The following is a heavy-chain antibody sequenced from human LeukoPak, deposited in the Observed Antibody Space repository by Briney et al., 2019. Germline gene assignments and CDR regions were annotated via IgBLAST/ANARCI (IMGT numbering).Heavy chain of an antibody. Sequence: GGSLRLSCAASGFTFSSYAMSWVRQAPGKGLEWVSAISGSGGSTYYADSVKGRFTISRDNAKNSVYLQMNSLRAEDTAVYYCARAIGKSEGYWGQGTLVTVSS. CDR1: GFTFSSYA. J-gene: IGHJ4*02. CDR3: ARAIGKSEGY. D-gene: IGHD4-23*01. V-gene: IGHV3-23*01. CDR2: ISGSGGST.